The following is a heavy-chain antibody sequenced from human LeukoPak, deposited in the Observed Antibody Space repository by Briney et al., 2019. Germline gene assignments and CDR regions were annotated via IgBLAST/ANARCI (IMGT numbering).Heavy chain of an antibody. J-gene: IGHJ3*02. D-gene: IGHD3-9*01. V-gene: IGHV4-59*08. CDR1: GGSISSYY. CDR2: ISYSGST. CDR3: ARQGYDILTGYIDAFDI. Sequence: SETLSLTCTVCGGSISSYYWSWIRQPPGKGLEWIGYISYSGSTNYNPSLKSRVTISIDTSKNQFSLKLRSVTAADTPIYYCARQGYDILTGYIDAFDIWGQGTMVTVSS.